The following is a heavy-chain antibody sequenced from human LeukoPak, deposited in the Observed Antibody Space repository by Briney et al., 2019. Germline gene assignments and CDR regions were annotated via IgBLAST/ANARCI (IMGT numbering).Heavy chain of an antibody. D-gene: IGHD2-2*01. CDR1: GGSISTSSYD. Sequence: KPSETLSLTCTVSGGSISTSSYDWGWIREPPGKGLEWIGSIYYSGSTYYNPSLKSRVTISVDISKNQFSLKLSSGTAAHTAVYYCASMSGSSSVDAFDIWGQGSMVIVSS. CDR3: ASMSGSSSVDAFDI. V-gene: IGHV4-39*01. CDR2: IYYSGST. J-gene: IGHJ3*02.